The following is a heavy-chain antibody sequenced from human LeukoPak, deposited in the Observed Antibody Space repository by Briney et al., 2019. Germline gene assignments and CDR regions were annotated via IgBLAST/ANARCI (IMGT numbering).Heavy chain of an antibody. J-gene: IGHJ5*02. Sequence: GASVKVSCKASGYTFTGYYMHWVRQAPGQGLEWMGWINPNSGGTNYAQKFQGRVTMTRDTSISTAYMELSRLRSDDTAVYYCARDGGSSWYGSWFDLWGQGTLVTVSS. V-gene: IGHV1-2*02. CDR3: ARDGGSSWYGSWFDL. CDR2: INPNSGGT. CDR1: GYTFTGYY. D-gene: IGHD6-13*01.